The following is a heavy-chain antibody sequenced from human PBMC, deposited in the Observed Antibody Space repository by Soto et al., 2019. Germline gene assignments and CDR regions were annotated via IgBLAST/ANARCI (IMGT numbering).Heavy chain of an antibody. D-gene: IGHD4-4*01. CDR1: GGTFSSYA. J-gene: IGHJ4*02. CDR2: IIPIFGTA. CDR3: ARVRGTVTTSSFYFDY. V-gene: IGHV1-69*12. Sequence: QVQLVQSGAEVKKPGSSVEVSCKASGGTFSSYAISWVRQAPGQGLEWMGGIIPIFGTASYAQKFQGRVTITADESTSTAYMELSSLRSEDTAVYYCARVRGTVTTSSFYFDYWGQGTLVTVSS.